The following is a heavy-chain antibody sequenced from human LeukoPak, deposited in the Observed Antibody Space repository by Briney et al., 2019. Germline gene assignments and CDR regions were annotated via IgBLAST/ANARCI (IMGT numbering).Heavy chain of an antibody. CDR3: ARENLMTTVTTPPAL. D-gene: IGHD4-17*01. CDR2: ISSSGSTI. CDR1: GFTFSDYY. V-gene: IGHV3-11*01. J-gene: IGHJ4*02. Sequence: GGSLRLSCAASGFTFSDYYMSWIRQAPGKGLEWVSYISSSGSTIYYADSVKGRFTISRDNAKNSLYLQMNSLRAEDTAVYYCARENLMTTVTTPPALWGQGTLVTVSS.